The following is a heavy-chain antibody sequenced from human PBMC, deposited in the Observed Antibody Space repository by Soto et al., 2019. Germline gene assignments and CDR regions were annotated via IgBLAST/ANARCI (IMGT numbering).Heavy chain of an antibody. CDR2: IHHSGST. CDR1: GGSISNGDW. V-gene: IGHV4-4*02. Sequence: QVQLQESGPGLVRPSGTVSLPCAVSGGSISNGDWWSWVRQPPGQGLEWIGEIHHSGSTNYNPSLKSRVTMSVVPSKNLFSLTLNSVTAADTAFYYCARDQGSHPGDWGQGTLVSVSS. CDR3: ARDQGSHPGD. J-gene: IGHJ4*02. D-gene: IGHD6-13*01.